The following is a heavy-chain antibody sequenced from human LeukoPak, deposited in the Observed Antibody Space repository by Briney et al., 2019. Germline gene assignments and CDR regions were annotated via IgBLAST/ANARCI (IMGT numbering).Heavy chain of an antibody. CDR2: IYYSGST. Sequence: KSSETLSLTCTVSGGSISSSSYYWGWIRQPPGRGLEWIGSIYYSGSTYYNPSLKSRVTISVHTSKNQFSLKLSSVTAADTAVYYCARLRTTTFLDYWGQGTLVTVSS. D-gene: IGHD4-17*01. V-gene: IGHV4-39*01. CDR3: ARLRTTTFLDY. CDR1: GGSISSSSYY. J-gene: IGHJ4*02.